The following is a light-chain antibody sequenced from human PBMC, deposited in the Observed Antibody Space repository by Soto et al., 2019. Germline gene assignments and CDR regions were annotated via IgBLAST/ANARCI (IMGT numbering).Light chain of an antibody. Sequence: EIVLTQGPSTLSXSXXXXXTXSXRAIQSVRNNYLAWYQQRPGQAPRLLIYAASSRATGIPDRFSGSGSGTDFTLTISSLEPEDFAVYYCQQRSNWPPITFGQGTRLEI. J-gene: IGKJ5*01. CDR2: AAS. CDR3: QQRSNWPPIT. CDR1: QSVRNNY. V-gene: IGKV3D-20*02.